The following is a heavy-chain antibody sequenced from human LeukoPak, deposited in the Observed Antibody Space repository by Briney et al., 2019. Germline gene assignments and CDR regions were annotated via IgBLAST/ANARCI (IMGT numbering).Heavy chain of an antibody. Sequence: GGSLRLSCAASGFTFSSYEMNWVRQAPGKGLEWVSYISSSGSTIYYADSVKGRFTISRDNAKNPLYLQMNSLRAEDTALYHCAKDAIAAYYYYYMDVWGKGTTVTISS. V-gene: IGHV3-48*03. CDR3: AKDAIAAYYYYYMDV. D-gene: IGHD2-21*01. CDR2: ISSSGSTI. CDR1: GFTFSSYE. J-gene: IGHJ6*03.